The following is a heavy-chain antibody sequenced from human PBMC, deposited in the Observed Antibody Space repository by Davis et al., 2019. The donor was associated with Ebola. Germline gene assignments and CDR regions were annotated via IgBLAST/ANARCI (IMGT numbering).Heavy chain of an antibody. CDR1: GFTFSSYS. CDR2: ISSSSSYI. V-gene: IGHV3-21*01. Sequence: PGGSLRLSCAASGFTFSSYSMNWVRQAPGKGLEWVSSISSSSSYIYYADSVKGRFTISRDNAKNSLYLQMNSLRAEDTAVYYCAREGGLFPPYCSSTSCYGGWFDPWGQGTLVTVSS. D-gene: IGHD2-2*01. CDR3: AREGGLFPPYCSSTSCYGGWFDP. J-gene: IGHJ5*02.